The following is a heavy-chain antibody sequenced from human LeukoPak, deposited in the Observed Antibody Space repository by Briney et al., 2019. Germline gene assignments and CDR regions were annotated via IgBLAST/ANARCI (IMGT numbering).Heavy chain of an antibody. D-gene: IGHD4-17*01. J-gene: IGHJ4*02. V-gene: IGHV3-23*01. Sequence: PGGSLRLSCAASGFTFSSYAMSWVRQAPGKGLEWVPAISGSGGSTYYADSVKGRFTISRDNSKNTLYLQMNSLRAEDTAVYYCAKDPLFSVTRILFDYWGQGTLVTVSS. CDR2: ISGSGGST. CDR3: AKDPLFSVTRILFDY. CDR1: GFTFSSYA.